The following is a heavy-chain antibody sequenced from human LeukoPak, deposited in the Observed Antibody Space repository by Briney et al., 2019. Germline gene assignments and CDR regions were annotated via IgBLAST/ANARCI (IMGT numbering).Heavy chain of an antibody. CDR3: ARVKGAALGGYYYYYYGMDV. Sequence: ASVKVSCKASGYTFTSYGISWVRQAPGQGLEWMGWISAYNGNTNYAQKLQGRVTMTTDTSTSTAYMELRSLRSDDTAVYYCARVKGAALGGYYYYYYGMDVWGQGTTVTVSS. J-gene: IGHJ6*02. CDR1: GYTFTSYG. V-gene: IGHV1-18*01. D-gene: IGHD1-26*01. CDR2: ISAYNGNT.